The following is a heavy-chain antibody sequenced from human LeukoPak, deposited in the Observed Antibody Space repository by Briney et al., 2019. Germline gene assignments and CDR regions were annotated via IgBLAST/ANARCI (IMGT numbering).Heavy chain of an antibody. J-gene: IGHJ6*02. V-gene: IGHV3-23*01. CDR3: ARNQQLGGHSYYYYGMDD. CDR2: ISGGGVTT. Sequence: PGGSLRLSCVGSGFTSIAYALTWARQAPGKGLEWVSGISGGGVTTYYADSVKGRFTISRDNSKNTLYLQMNSLRADDTAIYYCARNQQLGGHSYYYYGMDDWGQGTTVTVSS. CDR1: GFTSIAYA. D-gene: IGHD3-16*01.